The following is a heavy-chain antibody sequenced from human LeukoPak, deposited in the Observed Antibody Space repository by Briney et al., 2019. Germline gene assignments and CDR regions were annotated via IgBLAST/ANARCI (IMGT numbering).Heavy chain of an antibody. D-gene: IGHD3-10*01. V-gene: IGHV3-74*01. CDR3: ASTMVRGVFYYFDY. CDR2: INDDGSAT. CDR1: GFTFSNYW. Sequence: GGSLRLSCAASGFTFSNYWMHWVRQVPGKGLVWVSRINDDGSATFYADSVKGRFTISRDNSKNTLYLQMNSLRAEGTAVYYCASTMVRGVFYYFDYWGQGTLVTVSS. J-gene: IGHJ4*02.